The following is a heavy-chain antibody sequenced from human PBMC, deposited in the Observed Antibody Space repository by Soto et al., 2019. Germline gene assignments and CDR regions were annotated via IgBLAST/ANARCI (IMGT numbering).Heavy chain of an antibody. Sequence: QVQLVQSGAEVKEPGASVKVSCKASGYTFTDYRMHWVRQAPEQVLEWMGMINPSGGSTTYAQKFQGKVTMTRDKSTTTVYMELSILRAEDTAVYYCARERVARGQGTLVTVSS. D-gene: IGHD2-15*01. CDR1: GYTFTDYR. CDR2: INPSGGST. CDR3: ARERVA. V-gene: IGHV1-46*01. J-gene: IGHJ4*02.